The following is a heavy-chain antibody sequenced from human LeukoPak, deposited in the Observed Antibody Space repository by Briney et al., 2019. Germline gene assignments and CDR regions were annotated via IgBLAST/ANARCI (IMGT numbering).Heavy chain of an antibody. CDR1: GFTFEHYG. CDR3: ATSDQIIMMDAFDI. V-gene: IGHV3-20*04. J-gene: IGHJ3*02. D-gene: IGHD3-16*01. Sequence: GGSLRLSCAASGFTFEHYGMSWVRQAPGKGLEWVSGITWDAAKIGYADSVKGRFTISRDNAKKSLYVQMHSLRAEDTALYYCATSDQIIMMDAFDIWGEGTMVIVSS. CDR2: ITWDAAKI.